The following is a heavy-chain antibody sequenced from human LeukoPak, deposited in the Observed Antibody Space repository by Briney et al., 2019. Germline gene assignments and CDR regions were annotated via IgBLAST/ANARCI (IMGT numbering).Heavy chain of an antibody. CDR1: GYTFTGYY. D-gene: IGHD2-15*01. CDR2: INPNSGGT. V-gene: IGHV1-2*02. Sequence: ASVKVSCKASGYTFTGYYMHWVRQAPGQGLEWMGWINPNSGGTNYAQKFQSRVIMTKDTSIRTAYMELSRLRSDDTAVYYCARDLYCSGGSCRIGFDYWGQGPLVTVSS. J-gene: IGHJ4*02. CDR3: ARDLYCSGGSCRIGFDY.